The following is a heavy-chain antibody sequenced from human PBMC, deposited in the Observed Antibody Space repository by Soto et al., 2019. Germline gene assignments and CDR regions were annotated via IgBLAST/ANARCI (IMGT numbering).Heavy chain of an antibody. J-gene: IGHJ3*01. CDR2: IGGGGGGT. CDR1: GFTSCRYC. Sequence: HPECCLVVSCSASGFTSCRYCVSWLRHAPGKGLEWVSTIGGGGGGTSYADFVRGRFTISRDNSRNTLYLQMNSLRPEDTAVYYWQIDA. V-gene: IGHV3-23*01. CDR3: QIDA.